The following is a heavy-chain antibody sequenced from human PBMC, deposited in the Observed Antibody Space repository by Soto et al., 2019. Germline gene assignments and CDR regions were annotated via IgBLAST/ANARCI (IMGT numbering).Heavy chain of an antibody. Sequence: ASVKVSCKASGYTFTGYYMHWVRQAPGQGLEWMGWINPNSGGTNYAQKFQGWVTMTRDTSISTAYMELGRLRSDDTAVYYCARDGSGYDQGYYYGMDVWGQETTVTISS. D-gene: IGHD5-12*01. CDR3: ARDGSGYDQGYYYGMDV. V-gene: IGHV1-2*04. CDR1: GYTFTGYY. J-gene: IGHJ6*02. CDR2: INPNSGGT.